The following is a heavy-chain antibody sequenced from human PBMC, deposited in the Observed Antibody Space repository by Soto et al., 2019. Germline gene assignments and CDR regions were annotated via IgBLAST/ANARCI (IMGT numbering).Heavy chain of an antibody. D-gene: IGHD3-22*01. CDR3: AKDRDSSGYHGGFDY. CDR2: ISYDGSNK. J-gene: IGHJ4*02. V-gene: IGHV3-30*18. Sequence: GGSLRLSCAASGFTFSSYGMHWVRQAPGKGLEWVAVISYDGSNKYYADSVKGRFTISRDNSKNTLYLQMNSLRAEDTAVYYCAKDRDSSGYHGGFDYWGQGTLVTVSS. CDR1: GFTFSSYG.